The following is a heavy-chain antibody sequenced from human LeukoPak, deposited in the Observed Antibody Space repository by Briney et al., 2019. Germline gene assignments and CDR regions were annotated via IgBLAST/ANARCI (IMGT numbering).Heavy chain of an antibody. CDR3: AKDFNYDSSAGFDY. CDR1: GFTFDDYA. D-gene: IGHD3-22*01. Sequence: GGSLRLSCAASGFTFDDYAMHWVRQAPGKGLEWVSGISWNSGSIGYADSVKGRFTISRDNAKNSLYLQMNSLRAEDTALYYCAKDFNYDSSAGFDYWGQGTLVTVSS. J-gene: IGHJ4*02. V-gene: IGHV3-9*01. CDR2: ISWNSGSI.